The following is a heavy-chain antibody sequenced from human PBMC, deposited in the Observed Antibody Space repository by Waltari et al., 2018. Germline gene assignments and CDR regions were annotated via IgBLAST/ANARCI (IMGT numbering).Heavy chain of an antibody. CDR1: GYTFTSYD. Sequence: QVQLVQSGAEVKKPGASVKVSCKASGYTFTSYDIHWVRPATGQGLEWMGWMNPNSGNTGYAQKFQGRVTITRNTSISTAYMELSSLRSEDTAVYYCARAAAPGYDYVFDYWGQGTLVTVSS. J-gene: IGHJ4*02. CDR3: ARAAAPGYDYVFDY. D-gene: IGHD5-12*01. V-gene: IGHV1-8*03. CDR2: MNPNSGNT.